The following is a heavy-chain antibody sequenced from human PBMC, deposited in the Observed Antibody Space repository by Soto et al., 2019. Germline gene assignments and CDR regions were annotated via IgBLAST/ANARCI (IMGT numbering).Heavy chain of an antibody. Sequence: EVQLLESGGGLVQPGGSLRLSCAASGFTFSSYGMTWVRQAPGKGLEWVAVISDTGAGTYYADSVKGRFTISRDNSKNTLYLQMTSLGADDTAVCYCAKDRRAGGNYGFYSDFWGQGALVIVSS. CDR3: AKDRRAGGNYGFYSDF. CDR2: ISDTGAGT. J-gene: IGHJ4*02. CDR1: GFTFSSYG. D-gene: IGHD1-7*01. V-gene: IGHV3-23*01.